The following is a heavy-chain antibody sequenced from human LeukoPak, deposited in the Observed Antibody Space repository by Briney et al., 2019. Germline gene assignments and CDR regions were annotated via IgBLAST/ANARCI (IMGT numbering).Heavy chain of an antibody. CDR2: IIPILGIA. J-gene: IGHJ5*02. V-gene: IGHV1-69*04. CDR3: ARDRSSTSYFDP. D-gene: IGHD2-2*01. CDR1: GGTFSSYA. Sequence: SVKVSCKASGGTFSSYAISWVRQAPGQGLEWMGRIIPILGIANYAQKLQGRVTITADKSTSTAYMELSSLRSEDTAVYYCARDRSSTSYFDPWGQGTLVTVSS.